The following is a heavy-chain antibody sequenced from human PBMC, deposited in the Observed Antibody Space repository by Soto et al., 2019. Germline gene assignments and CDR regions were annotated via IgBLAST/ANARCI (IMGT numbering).Heavy chain of an antibody. J-gene: IGHJ2*01. V-gene: IGHV3-9*01. CDR3: AKASSTVTTHYWYFDL. CDR2: ISWNSGST. Sequence: EVQMVESGGGLVQPGRSLRLSCAASGFTFDDYAMHWVRQAPGKGLEWGSGISWNSGSTAYADSVKGRFTISRDNAKNSLYLQLNSLTTEDTALYYCAKASSTVTTHYWYFDLWGRGTLVTVSS. CDR1: GFTFDDYA. D-gene: IGHD4-17*01.